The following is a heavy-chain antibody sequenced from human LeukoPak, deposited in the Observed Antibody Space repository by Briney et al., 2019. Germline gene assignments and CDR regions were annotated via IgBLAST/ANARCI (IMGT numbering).Heavy chain of an antibody. V-gene: IGHV3-33*01. J-gene: IGHJ4*02. Sequence: LPGGSLRLSCVASGFTFDTYGMQWVRQTPGKGLEWVAVIWYDGGIKYYVDAVKGRFTISRDNSKNTLYLQMTSLRDEDTAVYYCAREGWSLAAAAAPTFDCWGQGTLVTVSP. CDR2: IWYDGGIK. CDR3: AREGWSLAAAAAPTFDC. D-gene: IGHD6-13*01. CDR1: GFTFDTYG.